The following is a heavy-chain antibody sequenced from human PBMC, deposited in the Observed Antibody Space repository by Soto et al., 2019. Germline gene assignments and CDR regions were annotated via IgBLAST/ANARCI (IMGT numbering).Heavy chain of an antibody. V-gene: IGHV1-18*01. CDR1: GYTFTSYG. CDR3: ARAPSTSLNYDFWSGYNLFDP. CDR2: ISAYNGNT. J-gene: IGHJ5*02. D-gene: IGHD3-3*01. Sequence: ASVKVSCKASGYTFTSYGISWVRQAPGQGLEWMGWISAYNGNTNYAQKLQGRVTMTTDTSTSTAYMELRSLRSDDTAVYYCARAPSTSLNYDFWSGYNLFDPWGQGTLVTVSS.